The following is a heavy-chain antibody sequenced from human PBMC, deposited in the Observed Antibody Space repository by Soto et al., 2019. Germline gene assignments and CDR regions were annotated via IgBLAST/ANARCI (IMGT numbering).Heavy chain of an antibody. D-gene: IGHD5-12*01. CDR2: ISGRIGRT. CDR3: AKGFSGYDLNWFDP. CDR1: GFTFSSYA. V-gene: IGHV3-23*01. J-gene: IGHJ5*02. Sequence: GGSLRLSCAASGFTFSSYAMSWVRQAPGKGLEWVSAISGRIGRTYYADSVKGRFTISRDNSKNTLYLQMNSLRAEDTAVYYCAKGFSGYDLNWFDPWGQGTLVTVSS.